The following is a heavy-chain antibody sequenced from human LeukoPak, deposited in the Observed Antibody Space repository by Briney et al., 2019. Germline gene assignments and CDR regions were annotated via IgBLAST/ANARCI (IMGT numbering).Heavy chain of an antibody. V-gene: IGHV3-30-3*01. CDR1: GFTFSSYA. CDR2: ISYDGSNK. D-gene: IGHD6-13*01. CDR3: ARGLGSSGGDFGY. Sequence: GGSLRLSCAASGFTFSSYAMHWVRQAPGKGLEWVAVISYDGSNKYYADSVKGRFTISRDNAQNSLFLQMNSLRAEDTAMYYCARGLGSSGGDFGYWGQGTLVTVSS. J-gene: IGHJ4*02.